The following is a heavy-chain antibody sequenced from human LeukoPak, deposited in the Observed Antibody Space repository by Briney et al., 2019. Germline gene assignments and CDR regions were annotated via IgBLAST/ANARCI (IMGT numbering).Heavy chain of an antibody. CDR2: ISGSSIYI. CDR3: ARDPPYYDSSGYYYDY. J-gene: IGHJ4*02. V-gene: IGHV3-21*01. CDR1: EDSCGTES. Sequence: SRAALEDSCGTESRNWGRQAPGKGLEWVSSISGSSIYIYYADSVKGRFTISRDNAKNSLYLQMNSLGAEDTAVYYCARDPPYYDSSGYYYDYWGQGTLVTVSS. D-gene: IGHD3-22*01.